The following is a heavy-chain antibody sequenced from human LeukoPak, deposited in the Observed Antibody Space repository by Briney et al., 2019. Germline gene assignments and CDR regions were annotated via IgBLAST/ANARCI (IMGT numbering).Heavy chain of an antibody. CDR3: ARGPPADYMDV. V-gene: IGHV1-18*01. D-gene: IGHD2-15*01. CDR1: GYTFTSHV. Sequence: ASVKVSCKASGYTFTSHVISWVRQAPGQGLEWMGWISPYNGNTNYAQKLQGRVTMNTDTSTSTAYMELRSLRSDDTAVYYCARGPPADYMDVWGKGTTVTVSS. J-gene: IGHJ6*03. CDR2: ISPYNGNT.